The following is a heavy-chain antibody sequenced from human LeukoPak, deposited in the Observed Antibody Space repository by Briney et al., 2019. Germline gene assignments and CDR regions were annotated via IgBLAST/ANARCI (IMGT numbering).Heavy chain of an antibody. Sequence: GGSLRLSCAASGFTVSSNYMSWVRQAPGKGLEWVSVIYSGGSTYSADSVKGRLTISRDNSKNTLYLQMNSLRAEDTAVYYCARGAGLSLRAFDIWGQGTMVTVSS. J-gene: IGHJ3*02. CDR2: IYSGGST. D-gene: IGHD3-22*01. V-gene: IGHV3-66*01. CDR3: ARGAGLSLRAFDI. CDR1: GFTVSSNY.